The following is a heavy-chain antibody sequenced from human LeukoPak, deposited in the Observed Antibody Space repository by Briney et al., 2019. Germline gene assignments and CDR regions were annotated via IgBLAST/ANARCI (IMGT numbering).Heavy chain of an antibody. J-gene: IGHJ1*01. CDR1: GFTFSSYA. CDR2: ISGSGGST. D-gene: IGHD3-10*01. V-gene: IGHV3-23*01. CDR3: ARSTYYYGSGSYYAIFQH. Sequence: PGGSLRLSCAASGFTFSSYAMSWVRQAPGKGLEWVSAISGSGGSTYYADSVKGRFTISRDNSKNTLYLQMNSLRAEDTAVYYCARSTYYYGSGSYYAIFQHWGQGTLVTVSS.